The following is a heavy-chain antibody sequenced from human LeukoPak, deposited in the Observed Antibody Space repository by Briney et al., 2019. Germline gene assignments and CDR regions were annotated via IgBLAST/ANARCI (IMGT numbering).Heavy chain of an antibody. J-gene: IGHJ4*02. D-gene: IGHD2/OR15-2a*01. CDR2: IFYSGST. Sequence: SETLSLTCTVSGGSINNYYWTWIRQPPGKTLEGIAYIFYSGSTNYNPSLKSRVTISVDTSQNKFSLKLNSITAADTAVYYCARLRGNYFPDYWGQGTLVTVSS. V-gene: IGHV4-59*01. CDR1: GGSINNYY. CDR3: ARLRGNYFPDY.